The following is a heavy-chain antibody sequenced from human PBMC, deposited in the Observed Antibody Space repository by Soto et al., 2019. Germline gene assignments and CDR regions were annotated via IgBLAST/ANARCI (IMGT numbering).Heavy chain of an antibody. CDR1: GFTFSSYS. V-gene: IGHV3-21*01. CDR3: ARVVGSYHFDY. D-gene: IGHD1-26*01. J-gene: IGHJ4*02. Sequence: PGGSLRLSCAASGFTFSSYSMNWVRQAPGKGLEWVSSISSSSYIYYADSVKGRFTISRDNAKNSLYLQMNSLRAEDTAVYYCARVVGSYHFDYWGQGTLVTVSS. CDR2: ISSSSYI.